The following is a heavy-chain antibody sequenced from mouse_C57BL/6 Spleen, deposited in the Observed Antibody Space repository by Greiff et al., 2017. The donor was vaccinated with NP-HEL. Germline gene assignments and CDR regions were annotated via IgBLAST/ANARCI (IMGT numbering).Heavy chain of an antibody. Sequence: EVKLVESGGGLVKPGGSLKLSCAASGFTFSSYAMSWVRQTPEKRLEWVATISRDNAKNNLYLQMSHLKSEDTAMYYCARPNWDYYAMDYWGQGTSVTVSS. V-gene: IGHV5-4*03. CDR3: ARPNWDYYAMDY. J-gene: IGHJ4*01. D-gene: IGHD4-1*01. CDR1: GFTFSSYA.